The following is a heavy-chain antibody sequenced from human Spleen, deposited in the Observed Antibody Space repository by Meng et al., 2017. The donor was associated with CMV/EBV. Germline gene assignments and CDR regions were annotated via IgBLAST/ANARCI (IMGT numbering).Heavy chain of an antibody. Sequence: GSFSGYYWSWIRQPSGKGLEWIGEINHSGSTNYNPSLKSRVTISVDTSKNQFSLKLSSVTAADTAVYYCARVGYCSSTSCQRGYFDYWGQGTLVTVSS. D-gene: IGHD2-2*03. J-gene: IGHJ4*02. CDR3: ARVGYCSSTSCQRGYFDY. CDR1: GSFSGYY. V-gene: IGHV4-34*01. CDR2: INHSGST.